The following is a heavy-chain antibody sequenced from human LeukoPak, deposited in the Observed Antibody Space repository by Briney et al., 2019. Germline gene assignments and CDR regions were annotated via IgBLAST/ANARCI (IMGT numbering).Heavy chain of an antibody. CDR3: ARDLSYGSGEF. CDR2: IWYDGSKK. CDR1: GYTFTSYG. V-gene: IGHV3-33*01. Sequence: GGPLRLSCAASGYTFTSYGMHWVRQAPGKGLEWVAAIWYDGSKKIYADSVRGRFTISRDDSKNTLYLQMNSLRAEDTAVYYCARDLSYGSGEFWGQGTLVTVSS. J-gene: IGHJ4*02. D-gene: IGHD3-10*01.